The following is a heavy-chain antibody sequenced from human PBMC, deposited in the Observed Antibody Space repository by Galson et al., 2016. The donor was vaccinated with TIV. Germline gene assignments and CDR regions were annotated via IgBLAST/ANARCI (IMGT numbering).Heavy chain of an antibody. CDR3: ARGDFGDYRDFFHY. CDR1: NFDFRNYG. CDR2: IWYDGGNK. V-gene: IGHV3-33*01. J-gene: IGHJ4*02. Sequence: SLRLSCAASNFDFRNYGMHWVRQAPGKGLEWVALIWYDGGNKYYVDSVKGRFTISRDNSKNILYLQMNSLRPEDTAVYYCARGDFGDYRDFFHYWGQGTLVTVSS. D-gene: IGHD4-17*01.